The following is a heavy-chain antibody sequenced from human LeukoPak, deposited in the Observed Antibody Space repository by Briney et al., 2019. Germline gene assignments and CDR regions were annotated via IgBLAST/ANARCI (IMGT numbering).Heavy chain of an antibody. J-gene: IGHJ4*02. D-gene: IGHD3-3*02. CDR3: ASAQFRSGYSTFDY. CDR2: INHSGST. Sequence: SETLSLTCAVYGGSFSGYYWSWIRQPPGKGLEWIGEINHSGSTNYNPSLKSRVTISVDTSKNQFSLKLSSVTAADTAVYYCASAQFRSGYSTFDYWGQGTLVTVSS. CDR1: GGSFSGYY. V-gene: IGHV4-34*01.